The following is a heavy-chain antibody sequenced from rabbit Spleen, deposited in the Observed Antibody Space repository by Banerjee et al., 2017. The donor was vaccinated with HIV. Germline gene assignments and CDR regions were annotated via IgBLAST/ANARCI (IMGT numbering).Heavy chain of an antibody. D-gene: IGHD8-1*01. CDR1: GFSFNSGYD. CDR2: AYAGSSGST. J-gene: IGHJ6*01. CDR3: ARDTGTSFSTYGMDL. Sequence: QSLEESGGGLVKPEGSLTLTCKASGFSFNSGYDMCWVRQAPGKGLEWVACAYAGSSGSTYSATWAKGRFTISKTSSTTVTLQMTSLTAADTATYFCARDTGTSFSTYGMDLWGPGHPRHRL. V-gene: IGHV1S40*01.